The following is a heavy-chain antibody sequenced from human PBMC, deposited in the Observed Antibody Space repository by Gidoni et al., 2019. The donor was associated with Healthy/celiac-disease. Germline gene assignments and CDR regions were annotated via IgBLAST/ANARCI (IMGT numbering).Heavy chain of an antibody. V-gene: IGHV3-23*01. Sequence: EVQLLESGGGLVQPGGSLRLSCAASGFTFSSYAMSWVRQAPGKGLEWVSAISGSGGSTYYADSVKGRFTISRDNSKNTLYLQMNSLRAEDTAVYYCAKEGPLWFGELFCYFDYWGQGTLVTVSS. CDR2: ISGSGGST. CDR1: GFTFSSYA. D-gene: IGHD3-10*01. J-gene: IGHJ4*02. CDR3: AKEGPLWFGELFCYFDY.